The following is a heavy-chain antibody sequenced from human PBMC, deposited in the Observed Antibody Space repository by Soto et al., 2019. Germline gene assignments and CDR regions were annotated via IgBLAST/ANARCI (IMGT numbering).Heavy chain of an antibody. CDR1: GFTFSSYA. CDR3: NPRSSVDY. V-gene: IGHV3-23*01. J-gene: IGHJ4*02. Sequence: EVQLLESGGGLVQPGGSLRLSCAASGFTFSSYAMSWVRQAPGKGLEWVSAISDSGESTHYADSVKGRFTVSRDNSKNTLYLQMNSLRAEDTAVYYCNPRSSVDYWGQGTLVTVSS. D-gene: IGHD3-22*01. CDR2: ISDSGEST.